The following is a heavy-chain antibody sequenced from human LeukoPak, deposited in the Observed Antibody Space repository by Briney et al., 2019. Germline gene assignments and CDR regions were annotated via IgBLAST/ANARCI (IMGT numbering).Heavy chain of an antibody. Sequence: GGSLRLSCAASGFTFDDYAMHWVRQAPGKGLEWVSGISYNSDTIAYADSVKGRFTISRDNAKNSLYLQMNSLRAEDTALYYCAKDYCGGDCYSGWYFDLWAVAPWSPSPQ. D-gene: IGHD2-21*02. J-gene: IGHJ2*01. CDR2: ISYNSDTI. CDR1: GFTFDDYA. CDR3: AKDYCGGDCYSGWYFDL. V-gene: IGHV3-9*01.